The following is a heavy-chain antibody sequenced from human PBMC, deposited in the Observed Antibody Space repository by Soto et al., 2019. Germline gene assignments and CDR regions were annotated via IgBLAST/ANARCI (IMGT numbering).Heavy chain of an antibody. CDR1: GFTFSSYA. V-gene: IGHV3-23*01. CDR2: ISGSGGST. D-gene: IGHD3-9*01. CDR3: AKYYDILTGLYFDY. Sequence: GGSLRLSCAASGFTFSSYAMSWVRQAPGKGLEWVSAISGSGGSTYYADSVKGRFTISRNNSKNTLYLQMNSLRAEDTAVYYCAKYYDILTGLYFDYWGQGTLVTVSS. J-gene: IGHJ4*02.